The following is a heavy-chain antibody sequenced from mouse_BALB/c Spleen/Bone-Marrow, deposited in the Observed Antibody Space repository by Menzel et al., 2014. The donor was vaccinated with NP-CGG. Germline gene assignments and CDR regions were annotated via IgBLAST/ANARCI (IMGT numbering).Heavy chain of an antibody. V-gene: IGHV5-17*02. D-gene: IGHD2-4*01. CDR3: ARKGATITHHYAMDY. J-gene: IGHJ4*01. CDR2: ISNGSSTI. Sequence: EVQVVESGGGLVHPGGSRKLSCAASGFTFSSFGMHWVRQAPEKGLEWAAYISNGSSTIYYADTVKGRFTISRDNPKNTLFLQMTSLRSEDTAMYYCARKGATITHHYAMDYCGQGTSVTVSS. CDR1: GFTFSSFG.